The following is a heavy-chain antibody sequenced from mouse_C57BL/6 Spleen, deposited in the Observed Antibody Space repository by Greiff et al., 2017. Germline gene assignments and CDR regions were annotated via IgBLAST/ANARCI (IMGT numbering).Heavy chain of an antibody. CDR1: GYAFSSYW. V-gene: IGHV1-80*01. CDR3: ARGGGNHAMDY. Sequence: QVQLQQSGAELVKPGASVKISCKASGYAFSSYWMNWVKPRPGKGLEWIGQIYPGDGDTNYNGKFKGKATLTADKSSSTAYMQLSSLTSEDSAVYFCARGGGNHAMDYWGQGTSVTVSS. D-gene: IGHD2-1*01. CDR2: IYPGDGDT. J-gene: IGHJ4*01.